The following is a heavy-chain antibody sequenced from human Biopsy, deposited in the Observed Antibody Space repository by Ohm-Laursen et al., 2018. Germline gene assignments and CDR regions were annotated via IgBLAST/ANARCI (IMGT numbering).Heavy chain of an antibody. J-gene: IGHJ4*02. CDR1: GYAVTEFS. Sequence: ESSVKVSCNVSGYAVTEFSMHWVRQAPGKGLEWMGGFAPENGKTIYAQKFQGRVTMTEDTSTDTAYMELSSLRSEDTAVYYCAADINVWNVNYWGQGTQVTVSS. D-gene: IGHD1-1*01. CDR3: AADINVWNVNY. V-gene: IGHV1-24*01. CDR2: FAPENGKT.